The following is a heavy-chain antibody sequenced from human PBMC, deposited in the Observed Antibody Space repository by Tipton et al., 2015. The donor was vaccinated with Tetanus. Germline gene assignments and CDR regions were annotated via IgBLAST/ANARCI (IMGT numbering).Heavy chain of an antibody. CDR1: GFSFSNYK. CDR2: ISSTSRYI. D-gene: IGHD6-25*01. Sequence: SLRLSCVGSGFSFSNYKMNWVRQGPGTGLEWVSSISSTSRYINYADSVKGRFTISRDNAKNSLFLEMNSLRADDTAVYYCVSGSALDYWGQGTLIIVSS. CDR3: VSGSALDY. V-gene: IGHV3-21*01. J-gene: IGHJ4*02.